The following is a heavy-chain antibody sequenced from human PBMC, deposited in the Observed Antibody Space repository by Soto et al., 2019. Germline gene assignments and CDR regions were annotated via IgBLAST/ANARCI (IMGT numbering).Heavy chain of an antibody. CDR3: ARPPRCNSSDCYSANAAFNI. D-gene: IGHD2-15*01. CDR1: GGTFSSHV. CDR2: IIPIFETS. V-gene: IGHV1-69*01. J-gene: IGHJ3*02. Sequence: QVQLVQSGPEVKKPGSSVRVSCKASGGTFSSHVVSWVRQAPGQGLEWMGGIIPIFETSNYAPKFQGRVSFTADESTNTASMELRSLTFKDTAVYFCARPPRCNSSDCYSANAAFNIWGQGTMFTVSS.